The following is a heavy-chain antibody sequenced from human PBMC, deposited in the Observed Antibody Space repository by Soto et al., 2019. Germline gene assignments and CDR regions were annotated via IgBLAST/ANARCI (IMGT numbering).Heavy chain of an antibody. V-gene: IGHV4-34*02. J-gene: IGHJ4*02. Sequence: QVQLQQWGAGLLKPSQTLSLTCAVYGGSFSGYYWTWIRQSPGKGLEWIGEINHGGSSNYNPSLKSRITRSVDTPKNQFSLKLRSVTAADSTVYYCARGITTKVVQTDAPDKYFFDSWGRGTLVTVSS. CDR2: INHGGSS. CDR3: ARGITTKVVQTDAPDKYFFDS. CDR1: GGSFSGYY. D-gene: IGHD3-22*01.